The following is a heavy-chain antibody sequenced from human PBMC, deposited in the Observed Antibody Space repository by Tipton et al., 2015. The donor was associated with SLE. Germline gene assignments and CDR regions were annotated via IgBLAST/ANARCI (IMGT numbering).Heavy chain of an antibody. CDR2: ILYSGDT. D-gene: IGHD1-26*01. J-gene: IGHJ4*02. CDR3: ARGVGADY. Sequence: TLSLTCPVSGGSISSHYWSWIRQPPGKGLEWIGNILYSGDTNYNPSLKSRVTISLDTSRKQFSLKLSSVTAADTAMYYCARGVGADYWGQGTLVTVSS. V-gene: IGHV4-59*11. CDR1: GGSISSHY.